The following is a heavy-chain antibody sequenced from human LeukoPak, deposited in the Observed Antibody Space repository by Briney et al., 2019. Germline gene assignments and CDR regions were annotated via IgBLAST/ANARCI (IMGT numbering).Heavy chain of an antibody. CDR2: INPNSGGT. Sequence: ASVKVSCKASGYTFTGYYMHWVRQAPGQGLEWMGWINPNSGGTNYAQKFQGRVTMTRDTSISTAYMELSRLRSDDTAVYYCARVGYCSSTSCYFWDRYFDYWGQGTLVTVSS. V-gene: IGHV1-2*02. CDR1: GYTFTGYY. D-gene: IGHD2-2*03. CDR3: ARVGYCSSTSCYFWDRYFDY. J-gene: IGHJ4*02.